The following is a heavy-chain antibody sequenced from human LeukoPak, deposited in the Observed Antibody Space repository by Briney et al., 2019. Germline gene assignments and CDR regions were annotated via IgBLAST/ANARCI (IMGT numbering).Heavy chain of an antibody. D-gene: IGHD5-12*01. CDR2: VIPIFGTA. CDR1: GGTFSSYA. J-gene: IGHJ5*02. V-gene: IGHV1-69*05. CDR3: AREDIVATMMSRFDP. Sequence: SVKVSCKASGGTFSSYAISWVRQAPGQGLEWMGRVIPIFGTANYAQKFQGRVTITTDESTSTAYMELSSLRSEDTAVYYCAREDIVATMMSRFDPWGQGTLVTVSS.